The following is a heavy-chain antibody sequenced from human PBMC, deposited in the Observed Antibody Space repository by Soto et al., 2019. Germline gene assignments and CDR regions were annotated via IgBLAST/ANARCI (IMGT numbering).Heavy chain of an antibody. Sequence: SVKVSCKASGGTFSSYTISWVRQAPGQGLEWMGRIIPILGIANYAQKFQGRVTITADKSTSTAYMELSSLRSEDTAVYYCARGSPGYCSGGRCYGLDYWGQGTLVTVSS. D-gene: IGHD2-15*01. V-gene: IGHV1-69*02. J-gene: IGHJ4*02. CDR2: IIPILGIA. CDR1: GGTFSSYT. CDR3: ARGSPGYCSGGRCYGLDY.